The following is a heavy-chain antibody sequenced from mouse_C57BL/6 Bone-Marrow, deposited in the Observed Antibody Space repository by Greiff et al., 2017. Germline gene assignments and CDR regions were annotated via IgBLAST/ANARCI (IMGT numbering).Heavy chain of an antibody. D-gene: IGHD2-4*01. J-gene: IGHJ2*01. Sequence: SGPELVKPGASVKISCKASGYAFSSSWMNWVKQRPGKGLEWIGRIYPGDGDTNYNGKFKGKATLTADKSSSTAYMQLSSLTSEDSAVYFCARDRAYYYDYDDGAYYFDSWGQGTTLTVSS. CDR1: GYAFSSSW. V-gene: IGHV1-82*01. CDR2: IYPGDGDT. CDR3: ARDRAYYYDYDDGAYYFDS.